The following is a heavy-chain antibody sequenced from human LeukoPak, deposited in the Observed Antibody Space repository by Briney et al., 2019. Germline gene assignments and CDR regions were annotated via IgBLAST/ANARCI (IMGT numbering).Heavy chain of an antibody. Sequence: PGGSLRLSCAASGFTFSSYAMSWVRQAPGKGLEWVSAISGSGGSTYYADSVKGRFTISRDNSKNTLYLQMNSLRAEDTAVYYCAKDLDVVVPAAIGGTNWFDPWGQGTLVTVSS. J-gene: IGHJ5*02. CDR2: ISGSGGST. CDR1: GFTFSSYA. D-gene: IGHD2-2*01. CDR3: AKDLDVVVPAAIGGTNWFDP. V-gene: IGHV3-23*01.